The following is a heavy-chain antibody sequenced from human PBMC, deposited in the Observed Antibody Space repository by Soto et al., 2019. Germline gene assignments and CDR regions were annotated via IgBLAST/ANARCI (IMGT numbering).Heavy chain of an antibody. CDR3: AKDRSHIVLVPAAIGYYMDV. J-gene: IGHJ6*03. CDR1: GFTFSSYA. D-gene: IGHD2-2*01. CDR2: ISGSGGST. Sequence: EVQLLESGGGLVQPGGSLRLSCAASGFTFSSYAMSWVRQAPGKGLEWVSAISGSGGSTYYADSVKGRFTISRDNSKNTLYLQMNSLRAEDTAVYYCAKDRSHIVLVPAAIGYYMDVWGKGTTVTVSS. V-gene: IGHV3-23*01.